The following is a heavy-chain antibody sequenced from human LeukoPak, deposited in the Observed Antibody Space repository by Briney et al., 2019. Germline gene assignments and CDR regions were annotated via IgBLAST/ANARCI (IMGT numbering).Heavy chain of an antibody. CDR1: GGTSSSYA. V-gene: IGHV1-69*05. Sequence: ASVKVSCKASGGTSSSYAISWVRQAPGQGLEWMGGIIPIFGTANYAQKFQGRVTITTDESTSTAYMELSSLRSEDTAVYYCAREGYCSGGSCYRVAFDIWGQGTMVTVSS. J-gene: IGHJ3*02. D-gene: IGHD2-15*01. CDR3: AREGYCSGGSCYRVAFDI. CDR2: IIPIFGTA.